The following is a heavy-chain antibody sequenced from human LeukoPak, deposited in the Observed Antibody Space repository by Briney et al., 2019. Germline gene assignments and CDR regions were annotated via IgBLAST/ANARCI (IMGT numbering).Heavy chain of an antibody. CDR1: GGSISSYY. CDR2: IDYSEST. V-gene: IGHV4-59*08. CDR3: ARQDSSTWYYFDY. Sequence: SETLSLTCTVSGGSISSYYWSWIRQPPGKGLEWIEYIDYSESTNYNPSLKSRVTISVDTSKSQFSLKLTSVTAADTAVYYCARQDSSTWYYFDYWGQGTLVTVSS. D-gene: IGHD6-13*01. J-gene: IGHJ4*02.